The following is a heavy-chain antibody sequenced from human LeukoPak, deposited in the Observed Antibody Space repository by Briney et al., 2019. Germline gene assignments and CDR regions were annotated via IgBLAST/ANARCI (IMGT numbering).Heavy chain of an antibody. D-gene: IGHD2-21*01. V-gene: IGHV4-59*01. CDR3: ARAPAAVVPKKYYFDY. J-gene: IGHJ4*02. Sequence: PSETLSLTCTVSGGSISSYYWSWIRQPPGKGLEWIGYIYYSGSTNYNPSLKSRVTISVDTSKNQFSLKLSSVTAADTAVYYCARAPAAVVPKKYYFDYWGQGTLVTVSS. CDR1: GGSISSYY. CDR2: IYYSGST.